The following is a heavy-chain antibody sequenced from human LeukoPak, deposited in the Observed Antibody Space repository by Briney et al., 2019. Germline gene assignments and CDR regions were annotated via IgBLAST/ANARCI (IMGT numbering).Heavy chain of an antibody. V-gene: IGHV3-23*01. CDR3: AKDPLGYCSSTSCYGSVHYYYGMDV. J-gene: IGHJ6*02. CDR1: GFTFSSYA. Sequence: HTGGSLRLSCAASGFTFSSYAMSWVRQAPGKGLEWVSAISGSGGSTYYADSVKGRFTISRDNSKNTLYLQMNSLRAEDMAVYYCAKDPLGYCSSTSCYGSVHYYYGMDVWGQGTTVTVSS. D-gene: IGHD2-2*01. CDR2: ISGSGGST.